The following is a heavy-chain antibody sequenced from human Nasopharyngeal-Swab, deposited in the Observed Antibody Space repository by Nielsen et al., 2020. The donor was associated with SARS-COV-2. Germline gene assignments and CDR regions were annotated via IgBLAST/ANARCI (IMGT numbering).Heavy chain of an antibody. V-gene: IGHV2-5*08. D-gene: IGHD4-11*01. Sequence: TLSLTCTVSGGSISSYYWSWIRQPPGKALEWLALIYWDDDKRYSPSLKSRLTITKDTSKNQVVLTMTNMDPVDTATYYCAHRTTVTAFDIWGQGTMVTVSS. J-gene: IGHJ3*02. CDR2: IYWDDDK. CDR1: GGSISSYYW. CDR3: AHRTTVTAFDI.